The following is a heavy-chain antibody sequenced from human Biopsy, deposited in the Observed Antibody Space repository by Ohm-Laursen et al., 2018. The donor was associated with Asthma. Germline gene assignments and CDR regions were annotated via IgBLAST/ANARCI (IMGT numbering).Heavy chain of an antibody. D-gene: IGHD5-18*01. CDR1: GFRFSNFA. J-gene: IGHJ3*02. CDR3: VRDDTDDAFDI. V-gene: IGHV3-30*01. CDR2: ITKHASTQ. Sequence: SLRLSCAASGFRFSNFAIHWVRQAPAKGLEWVGVITKHASTQDYADSVNGRFTMARDNSKNTLDLQMNSLREEDTAVYYCVRDDTDDAFDIWGQGTVVSVSS.